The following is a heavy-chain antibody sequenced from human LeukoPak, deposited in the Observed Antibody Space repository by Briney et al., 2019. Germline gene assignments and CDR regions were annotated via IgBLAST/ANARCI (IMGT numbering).Heavy chain of an antibody. Sequence: GGSLRLSCAASGFTFSSYAMSWVRQAPGKGLEWVSTISGSGGSTYYADSVKGRFTISRDNSKNTLYLQMNSLRAEDTAVYYCAKFGGGSWYSYYYYMDVWGKGTTVTVSS. CDR1: GFTFSSYA. V-gene: IGHV3-23*01. CDR2: ISGSGGST. J-gene: IGHJ6*03. D-gene: IGHD6-13*01. CDR3: AKFGGGSWYSYYYYMDV.